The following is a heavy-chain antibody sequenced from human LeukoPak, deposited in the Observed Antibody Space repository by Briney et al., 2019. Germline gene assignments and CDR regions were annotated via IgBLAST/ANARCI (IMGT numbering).Heavy chain of an antibody. Sequence: ASVKVSCKASGHTFTGYYMHWVRQAPGQGLEWMGWINPNSGGTNYAQKFQGRVTMTRDTSISTAYMELSRLRSDDTAVYYCASRGHITMIVADAFDIWGQGTMVTVSS. D-gene: IGHD3-22*01. CDR1: GHTFTGYY. V-gene: IGHV1-2*02. J-gene: IGHJ3*02. CDR2: INPNSGGT. CDR3: ASRGHITMIVADAFDI.